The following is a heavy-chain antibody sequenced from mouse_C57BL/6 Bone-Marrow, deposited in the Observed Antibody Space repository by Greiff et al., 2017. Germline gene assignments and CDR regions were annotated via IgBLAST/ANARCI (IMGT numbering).Heavy chain of an antibody. V-gene: IGHV1-15*01. D-gene: IGHD4-1*01. CDR2: IDPETGGT. Sequence: QVTLKESGAELVRPGASVTLSCKASGYTFTDYEMHWVKQTPVHGLEWIGAIDPETGGTAYNQKFKGKAILTADKSSSTAYMELRSLTSEDSAVYYCTRLNWYYFDYWGQGTTLTVSS. CDR1: GYTFTDYE. J-gene: IGHJ2*01. CDR3: TRLNWYYFDY.